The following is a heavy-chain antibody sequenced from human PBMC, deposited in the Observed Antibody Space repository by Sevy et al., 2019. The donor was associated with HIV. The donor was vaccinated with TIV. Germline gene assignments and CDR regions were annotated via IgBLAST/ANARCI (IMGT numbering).Heavy chain of an antibody. CDR1: GFTFTNAW. CDR3: TTDREYGDYKGGFDY. J-gene: IGHJ4*02. D-gene: IGHD4-17*01. V-gene: IGHV3-15*01. CDR2: IRSNTDGGTT. Sequence: GGSLRLSCAVSGFTFTNAWMGWVRQAPGKRLEWVGRIRSNTDGGTTDYAAPLKGRFTISRDDSKNTLYLQMNILKSADTAVYYCTTDREYGDYKGGFDYWGQGTLVTVSS.